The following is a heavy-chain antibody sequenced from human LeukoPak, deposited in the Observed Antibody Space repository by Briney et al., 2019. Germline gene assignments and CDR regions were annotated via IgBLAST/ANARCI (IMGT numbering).Heavy chain of an antibody. CDR3: ARERSLGY. CDR2: IKQDGSEK. CDR1: GFSISSYW. Sequence: AETLSLSCAASGFSISSYWMSWVRQPPGKGLEWVANIKQDGSEKYYVYSVKCRFPISRDNAKNSLYLQMNSLRAEDRAVYYGARERSLGYWGQGTLVTVSS. V-gene: IGHV3-7*01. J-gene: IGHJ4*02.